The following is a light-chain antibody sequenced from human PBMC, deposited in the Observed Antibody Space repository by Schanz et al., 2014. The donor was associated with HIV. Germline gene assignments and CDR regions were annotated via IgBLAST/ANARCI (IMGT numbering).Light chain of an antibody. V-gene: IGKV1-39*01. J-gene: IGKJ2*01. CDR1: QSITRS. Sequence: DIQMTQSPSSLSASVGHRVTITCRASQSITRSLNWYQQKPGKAPKLLIYGASTLQSGVPSRFSGSGSGTDFTLTITSLQSEDFAVYYCQQYNNWPLYTFGQGTKLEIK. CDR2: GAS. CDR3: QQYNNWPLYT.